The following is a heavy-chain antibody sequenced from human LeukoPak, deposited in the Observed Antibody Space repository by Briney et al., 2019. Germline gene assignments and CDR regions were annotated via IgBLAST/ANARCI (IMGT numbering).Heavy chain of an antibody. D-gene: IGHD2-8*02. CDR1: GFTFSGYE. V-gene: IGHV3-48*03. J-gene: IGHJ5*02. Sequence: PGGSLRLSCEASGFTFSGYEMNWVRQAPGKGLEWISYICGRGITTYYADSVKGRFTISRDDAKNTLYLQMNSLRVEDTAVYYCANYWYPWGPGTLVTVSS. CDR2: ICGRGITT. CDR3: ANYWYP.